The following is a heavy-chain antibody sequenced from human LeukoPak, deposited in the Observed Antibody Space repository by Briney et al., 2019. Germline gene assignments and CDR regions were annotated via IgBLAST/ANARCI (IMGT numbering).Heavy chain of an antibody. CDR2: IYPRDGST. CDR1: GYIFSNFF. V-gene: IGHV1-46*01. J-gene: IGHJ4*02. Sequence: ASVKVSCTASGYIFSNFFSSYGITWVRQAPGQGLEWMGMIYPRDGSTSYAQKFQGRVTVTRDTSTSTVHMELSGLRSEDTAVYYCARDQEGFDYWGQGTLVTVSS. CDR3: ARDQEGFDY.